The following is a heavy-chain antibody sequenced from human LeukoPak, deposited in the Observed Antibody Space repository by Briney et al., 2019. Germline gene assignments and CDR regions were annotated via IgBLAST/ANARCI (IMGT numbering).Heavy chain of an antibody. CDR3: ARGENVDTAMVSYFDY. J-gene: IGHJ4*02. Sequence: PGGSLRLSCAASGFTFSSYGMHWVRQAPGKGLEWVAVIWYDGSNKYYADSVKGRFTISRDNSKNTLYLQMNSLRAEDTAVYYCARGENVDTAMVSYFDYWGQGTLVTVSS. D-gene: IGHD5-18*01. CDR1: GFTFSSYG. V-gene: IGHV3-33*08. CDR2: IWYDGSNK.